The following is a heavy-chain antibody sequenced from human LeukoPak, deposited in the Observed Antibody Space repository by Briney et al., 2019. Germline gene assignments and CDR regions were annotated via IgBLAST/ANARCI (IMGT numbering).Heavy chain of an antibody. CDR2: IYHSGST. Sequence: NPSQTLSLTCTVSGGSISSGGYYWSWIRQPPGKGLEWIGYIYHSGSTYYNPSLKSRVTISVDRSKNQLSLKLSSVTAADTAVYYCARTQQGYGPGDWFDPWGQGTLVTVSS. D-gene: IGHD5-18*01. V-gene: IGHV4-30-2*01. CDR1: GGSISSGGYY. J-gene: IGHJ5*02. CDR3: ARTQQGYGPGDWFDP.